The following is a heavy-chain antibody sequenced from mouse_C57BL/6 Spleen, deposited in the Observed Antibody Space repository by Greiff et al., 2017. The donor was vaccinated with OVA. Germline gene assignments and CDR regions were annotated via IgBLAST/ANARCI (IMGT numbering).Heavy chain of an antibody. CDR2: IDPNSGGT. V-gene: IGHV1-72*01. Sequence: QVQLKQPGAELVKPGASVKLSCKASGYTFTSYWMHWVKQRPGRGLEWIGRIDPNSGGTKYNEKFKSKATLTVDKPSSTAYMQLSSLTSEDSAVYYCARHYDYDGFAYWGQGTLVTVSA. CDR3: ARHYDYDGFAY. J-gene: IGHJ3*01. D-gene: IGHD2-4*01. CDR1: GYTFTSYW.